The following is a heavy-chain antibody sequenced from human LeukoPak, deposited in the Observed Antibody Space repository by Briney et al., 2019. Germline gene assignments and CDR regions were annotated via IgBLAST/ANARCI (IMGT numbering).Heavy chain of an antibody. CDR2: ISVYNGDT. D-gene: IGHD6-13*01. V-gene: IGHV1-18*01. Sequence: ASVKVSCKASGYTFTSYAMHWVRQAPGQGLEWMGWISVYNGDTNFAQKLQGRVTMTTDTSTTTAYIELRNLRSDDTAMYYCARDHSSSCQLLDYWGQGTLVTVSS. CDR3: ARDHSSSCQLLDY. J-gene: IGHJ4*02. CDR1: GYTFTSYA.